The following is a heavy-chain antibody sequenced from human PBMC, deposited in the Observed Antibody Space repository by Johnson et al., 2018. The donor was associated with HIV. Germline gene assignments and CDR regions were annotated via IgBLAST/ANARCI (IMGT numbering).Heavy chain of an antibody. CDR2: ISFDGKLK. J-gene: IGHJ3*02. Sequence: VQLVESGGGVVQPGKSLTLSCVVSGLSFSNFGIHWVRKAPGKGPEWVAVISFDGKLKKYADSVKGRFTNSRDNSKNTLYLKMNSQRAEDTAVYYCARVQLERRNPRGSAAFDIWGQGTMVTVSS. CDR1: GLSFSNFG. CDR3: ARVQLERRNPRGSAAFDI. V-gene: IGHV3-30*03. D-gene: IGHD1-1*01.